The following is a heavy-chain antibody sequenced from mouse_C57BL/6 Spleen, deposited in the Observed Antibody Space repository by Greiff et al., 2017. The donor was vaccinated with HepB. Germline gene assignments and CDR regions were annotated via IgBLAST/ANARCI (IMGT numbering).Heavy chain of an antibody. CDR2: ISYSGST. J-gene: IGHJ3*01. CDR1: GYSITSGYD. D-gene: IGHD3-3*01. Sequence: DVQLQESGPGMVKPSQSLSLTCTVTGYSITSGYDWHWIRHFPGNKLEWMGYISYSGSTNYNPSLKSRISITHDTSKNHFFLKLNSVTTEDTATYYCARGLAAWFAYWGQGTLVTVSA. CDR3: ARGLAAWFAY. V-gene: IGHV3-1*01.